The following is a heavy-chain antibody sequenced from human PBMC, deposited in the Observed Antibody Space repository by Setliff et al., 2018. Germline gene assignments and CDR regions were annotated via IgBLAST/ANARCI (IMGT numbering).Heavy chain of an antibody. J-gene: IGHJ1*01. D-gene: IGHD5-12*01. CDR3: ARGNPAERYEY. Sequence: ASVKVSCKASGYTFTAYYMHWVRQAPGQGLEWMGFISLYDGHTNYAQNFQGRLTVTTDTSTSTAYMELSSLRFDDTAVYYCARGNPAERYEYWGQGTLVTVSS. CDR2: ISLYDGHT. V-gene: IGHV1-2*02. CDR1: GYTFTAYY.